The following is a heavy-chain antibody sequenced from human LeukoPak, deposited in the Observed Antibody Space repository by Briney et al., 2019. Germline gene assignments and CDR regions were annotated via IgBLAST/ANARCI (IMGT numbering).Heavy chain of an antibody. D-gene: IGHD3-22*01. V-gene: IGHV4-4*07. Sequence: SETLSLTCTVSGASISSNYWNWIRQPAGEGLEWPGRISVSGSTNYSPSLNSRVTMSIDTSENQLSLRLSSVTAADTAVYFCARGPLTYYYGSNPYPPSLNYYFDYWGLGTLVTVSS. CDR1: GASISSNY. CDR2: ISVSGST. J-gene: IGHJ4*02. CDR3: ARGPLTYYYGSNPYPPSLNYYFDY.